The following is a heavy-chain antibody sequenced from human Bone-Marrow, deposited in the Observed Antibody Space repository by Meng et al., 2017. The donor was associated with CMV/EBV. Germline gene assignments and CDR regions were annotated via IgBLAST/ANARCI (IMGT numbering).Heavy chain of an antibody. CDR2: IYYSGST. V-gene: IGHV4-39*01. D-gene: IGHD2-21*01. CDR3: AVLWRGRVDY. J-gene: IGHJ4*02. Sequence: SETLSLTCTVSGGSISSSSYYWGWIRQPPGKGLEWIGSIYYSGSTYYNPSLKSRVTISVDTSKNQFSLKLSSVTAADMAVYYCAVLWRGRVDYWGQGTLVTVSS. CDR1: GGSISSSSYY.